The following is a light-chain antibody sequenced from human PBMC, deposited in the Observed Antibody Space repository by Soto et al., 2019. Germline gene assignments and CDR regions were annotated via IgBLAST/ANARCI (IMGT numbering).Light chain of an antibody. J-gene: IGLJ3*02. Sequence: QSVLIQPPSASGTPGQRVTIYCSGSSSNIGSNYVYWFQQLPGAAPKLLIYRNNQRPSGVPDRFSGSKSGTSASLAISGLRSEDEADYYCATWEDNLTARVFGGGTKLTVL. CDR2: RNN. CDR3: ATWEDNLTARV. CDR1: SSNIGSNY. V-gene: IGLV1-47*01.